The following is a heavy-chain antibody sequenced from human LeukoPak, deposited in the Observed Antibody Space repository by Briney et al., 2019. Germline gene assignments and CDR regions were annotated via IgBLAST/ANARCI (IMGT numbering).Heavy chain of an antibody. V-gene: IGHV1-46*01. CDR2: INPSDGAT. CDR1: GYTFTTYY. D-gene: IGHD1-26*01. Sequence: ASVTVSCKASGYTFTTYYIHWVRQAPGQGLEWMGMINPSDGATTYAQKFQGRGTMTRDMSTTTVYMDVRTLRSEDTAVYFCARKQRGGLSGNLGGLFASYHTYYYMDVWGRGTTVTVSS. J-gene: IGHJ6*03. CDR3: ARKQRGGLSGNLGGLFASYHTYYYMDV.